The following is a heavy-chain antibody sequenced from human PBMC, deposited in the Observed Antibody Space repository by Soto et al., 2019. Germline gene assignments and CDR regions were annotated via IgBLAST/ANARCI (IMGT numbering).Heavy chain of an antibody. Sequence: ETLSVSCAASGLTVGHYYMSWVRQAPGKGLEWVSLIYSTGSPFYADSVKDRFIISRDSSKNTLYLQMNSLKTEDTAVYYCTTSQLLLGQGYSWGQGTLVTVSS. V-gene: IGHV3-66*01. CDR1: GLTVGHYY. J-gene: IGHJ4*02. D-gene: IGHD2-2*01. CDR2: IYSTGSP. CDR3: TTSQLLLGQGYS.